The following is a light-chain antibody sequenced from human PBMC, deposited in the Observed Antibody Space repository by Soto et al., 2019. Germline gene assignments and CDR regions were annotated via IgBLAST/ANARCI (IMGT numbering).Light chain of an antibody. CDR1: QSISSH. CDR3: QQSYSNSIT. Sequence: DIQMTQSRSSLSASIGDRITITCRASQSISSHLYWFQQKPGQAPKLLIYAASSLQSGVPSRFSGSGSVTDFTLTISSLQPEDFATYYCQQSYSNSITFGQGTRLEIK. V-gene: IGKV1-39*01. J-gene: IGKJ5*01. CDR2: AAS.